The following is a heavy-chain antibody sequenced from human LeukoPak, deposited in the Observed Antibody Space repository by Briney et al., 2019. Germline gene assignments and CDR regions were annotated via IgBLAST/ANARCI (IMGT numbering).Heavy chain of an antibody. J-gene: IGHJ4*02. Sequence: SETLSLTCTVSGGSISSSSYYWGWIRQPPGKGLEWIGSIYYSGSTYYNPSLKSRVTISVDTSKNQFSLKLSSVTAADTAVYYCAKGTSSGWYYFDYWGQGTLVTVSS. D-gene: IGHD6-19*01. CDR2: IYYSGST. CDR3: AKGTSSGWYYFDY. V-gene: IGHV4-39*01. CDR1: GGSISSSSYY.